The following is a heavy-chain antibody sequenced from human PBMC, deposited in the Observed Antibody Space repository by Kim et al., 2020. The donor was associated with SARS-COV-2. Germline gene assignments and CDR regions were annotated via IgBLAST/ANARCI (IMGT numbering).Heavy chain of an antibody. CDR3: ARGRAGVVPSPVLGLGPYYQYCAMDV. Sequence: SETLSLTCAVYGGSFSDYTWTWIRQPPGKGLEWIGEINHSGSTNFSPSLKSRITISVDTSKSQFSLRLKSMTATDAAVYYCARGRAGVVPSPVLGLGPYYQYCAMDVWGRGTPVAVSS. D-gene: IGHD2-8*02. V-gene: IGHV4-34*01. CDR1: GGSFSDYT. J-gene: IGHJ6*02. CDR2: INHSGST.